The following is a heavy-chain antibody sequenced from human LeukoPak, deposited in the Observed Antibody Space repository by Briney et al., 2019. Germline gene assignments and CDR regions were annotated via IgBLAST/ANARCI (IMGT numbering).Heavy chain of an antibody. Sequence: GESLKISCKGSGYSFSTYWIGWLRQLPGKGLEWMGIIYPGDSETRYSPSFQGQVTISADKSIATAYLQWSSLRASDTAMYYCATYYGSGSFFVYWGQGTLVTVSS. V-gene: IGHV5-51*01. CDR3: ATYYGSGSFFVY. CDR1: GYSFSTYW. CDR2: IYPGDSET. J-gene: IGHJ4*02. D-gene: IGHD3-10*01.